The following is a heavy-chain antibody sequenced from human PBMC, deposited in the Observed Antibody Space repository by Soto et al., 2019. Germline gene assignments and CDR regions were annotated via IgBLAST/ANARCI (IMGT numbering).Heavy chain of an antibody. Sequence: QVQLQQWGAGLLKPSGTLSLTCAVYGGSFSGYYWSWIRQPPGKGLEWIGEINHSGSTNYNPSLKSRVTISVDTSKNQFSLKLSSVTAADTAVYYCASDLELYYYGSGTPGPWGQGTLVTVSS. CDR2: INHSGST. CDR3: ASDLELYYYGSGTPGP. V-gene: IGHV4-34*01. D-gene: IGHD3-10*01. CDR1: GGSFSGYY. J-gene: IGHJ5*02.